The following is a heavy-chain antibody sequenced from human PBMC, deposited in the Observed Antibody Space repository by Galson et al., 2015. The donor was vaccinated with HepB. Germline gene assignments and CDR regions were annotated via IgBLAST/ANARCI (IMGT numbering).Heavy chain of an antibody. CDR2: IIPIIATA. J-gene: IGHJ5*02. CDR3: ARGGYTNYGGWFDP. V-gene: IGHV1-69*13. CDR1: GGTFNNYA. Sequence: SVKVSCKASGGTFNNYAINWVRQAPGQGLEWLGAIIPIIATATYAQKFQGRVTIPADESTSTAYMELSSLRSEDTAVYYCARGGYTNYGGWFDPWGQGTLVTVSS. D-gene: IGHD6-25*01.